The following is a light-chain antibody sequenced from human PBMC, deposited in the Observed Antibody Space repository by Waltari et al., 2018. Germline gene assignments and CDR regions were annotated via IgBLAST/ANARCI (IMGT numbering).Light chain of an antibody. J-gene: IGKJ1*01. CDR3: QNYVRLPAT. CDR1: QSVGRS. V-gene: IGKV3-20*01. CDR2: DAP. Sequence: IVLTQSPGPVSLSPGERATLACRASQSVGRSLAWYQQKPGQAPRLLIYDAPRRATGIPDRFSGSGSGTDFSLTISRLEPEDFAVYYCQNYVRLPATFGQGTKVEI.